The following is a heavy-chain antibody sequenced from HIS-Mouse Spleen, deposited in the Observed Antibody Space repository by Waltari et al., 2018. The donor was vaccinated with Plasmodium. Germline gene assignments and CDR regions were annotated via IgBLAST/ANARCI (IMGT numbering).Heavy chain of an antibody. D-gene: IGHD2-8*01. CDR2: IWYDGSNQ. CDR1: GFTFSSYG. Sequence: QVQLVESGGGVVQPGRSLRLSCAASGFTFSSYGMHWVRQAPGKGLGWVAVIWYDGSNQYYADSVKGRFTISRDNSKNTLYLQMISLRAEDTAVYYCAKVARGTRDAFDIWGQGTMVTVSS. J-gene: IGHJ3*02. CDR3: AKVARGTRDAFDI. V-gene: IGHV3-33*06.